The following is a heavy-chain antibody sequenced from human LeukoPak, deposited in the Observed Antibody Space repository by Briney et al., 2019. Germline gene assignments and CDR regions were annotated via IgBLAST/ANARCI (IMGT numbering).Heavy chain of an antibody. Sequence: SETLSLTCTVSGYSISSGFYWGWIRQPPGKGLEWIGSIYHSGSTHYNSSLKSRVTISMDTSKNQLSLKLSSVTAADTAVYYCARDRRYCSGGSCYSSFDYWGQGTLVTVSS. CDR3: ARDRRYCSGGSCYSSFDY. V-gene: IGHV4-38-2*02. J-gene: IGHJ4*02. D-gene: IGHD2-15*01. CDR2: IYHSGST. CDR1: GYSISSGFY.